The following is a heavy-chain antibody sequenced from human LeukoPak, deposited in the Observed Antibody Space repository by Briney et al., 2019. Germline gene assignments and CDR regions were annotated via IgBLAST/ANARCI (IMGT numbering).Heavy chain of an antibody. J-gene: IGHJ6*03. CDR2: IYYSGST. Sequence: SQTLSLTCTVSGGSISSGDYYWSWIRQPPGKGLEWIGYIYYSGSTYYNPSLKSRVTISVDTPKNQFSLKLSSVTAADTAVYYCASSIVVVPAAMDYYYMDVWGKGTTVTVSS. CDR3: ASSIVVVPAAMDYYYMDV. D-gene: IGHD2-2*01. V-gene: IGHV4-30-4*08. CDR1: GGSISSGDYY.